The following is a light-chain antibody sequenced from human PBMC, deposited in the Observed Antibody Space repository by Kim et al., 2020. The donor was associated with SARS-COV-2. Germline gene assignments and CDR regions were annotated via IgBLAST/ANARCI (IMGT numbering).Light chain of an antibody. CDR1: SSNIGSNT. Sequence: QSVLTQPPSASGTPGQMVTISCSGSSSNIGSNTVNSQQQLPGTAPTLLIYSNDQRHSGVPASFSGSKSGTSASLAISGLQSEDEADYYCVAWDESLNGWVFGGGTQLTVL. V-gene: IGLV1-44*01. CDR2: SND. J-gene: IGLJ3*02. CDR3: VAWDESLNGWV.